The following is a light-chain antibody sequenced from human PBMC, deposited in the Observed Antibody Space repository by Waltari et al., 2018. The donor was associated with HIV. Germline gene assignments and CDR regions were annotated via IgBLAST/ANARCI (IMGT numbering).Light chain of an antibody. V-gene: IGKV3-11*01. Sequence: EIVLTQSPATLSLSPGERATLSCRASQSVSSYLACYHQKPGPAPRLLLYDASNRATGIPARFSGGGSGTDFTLTISSLEPEDFAVYYCQQRSNWPALTFGGGTKVEIK. CDR3: QQRSNWPALT. CDR1: QSVSSY. J-gene: IGKJ4*01. CDR2: DAS.